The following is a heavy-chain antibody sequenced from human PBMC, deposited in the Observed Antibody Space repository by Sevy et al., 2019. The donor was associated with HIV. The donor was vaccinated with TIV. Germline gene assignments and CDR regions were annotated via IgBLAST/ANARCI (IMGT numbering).Heavy chain of an antibody. V-gene: IGHV1-69*13. CDR1: GGTFSSYA. CDR2: IIPIFGTA. J-gene: IGHJ5*02. CDR3: ARGNYSNYVFDP. D-gene: IGHD4-4*01. Sequence: ASVKVSCKASGGTFSSYAISWVRQAPGQGLEWMGGIIPIFGTANYAQKFQGRVTITADESTSTAYMELSSLRSEDTAGYYCARGNYSNYVFDPWGQGTLVTVSS.